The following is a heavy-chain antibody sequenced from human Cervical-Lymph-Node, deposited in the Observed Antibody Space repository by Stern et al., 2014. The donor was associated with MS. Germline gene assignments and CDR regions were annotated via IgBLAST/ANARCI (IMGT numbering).Heavy chain of an antibody. D-gene: IGHD3-16*01. CDR1: GGSISSTGYY. CDR3: ARSDRLWGSFDY. J-gene: IGHJ4*02. CDR2: IHYSGST. Sequence: QVQLQESGPGLVKPSQTLSLTCTVSGGSISSTGYYWSWIRQHPGKGLEGIGYIHYSGSTYYNPSLKSRGTISVDTSKNQFSLKLSSVTAADTALYYCARSDRLWGSFDYWGQGSLVTVSS. V-gene: IGHV4-31*03.